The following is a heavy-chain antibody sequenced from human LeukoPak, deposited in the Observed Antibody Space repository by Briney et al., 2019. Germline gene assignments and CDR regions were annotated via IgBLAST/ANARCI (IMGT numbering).Heavy chain of an antibody. V-gene: IGHV4-39*01. J-gene: IGHJ4*02. CDR1: GDSISRSSYW. Sequence: SETLSLTCSVSGDSISRSSYWWGWIRQPPGKGLDWIGTINYVGSTYYNPSLKSRVTISIDTPKNQFSLKLSPVTAADTAVYYCARVGIYCSSTNCFLANFDYWGQGTLVTVSS. D-gene: IGHD2-2*01. CDR2: INYVGST. CDR3: ARVGIYCSSTNCFLANFDY.